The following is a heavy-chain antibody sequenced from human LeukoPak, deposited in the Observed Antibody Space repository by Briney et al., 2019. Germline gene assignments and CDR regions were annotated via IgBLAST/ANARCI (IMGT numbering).Heavy chain of an antibody. J-gene: IGHJ4*02. D-gene: IGHD2-2*01. V-gene: IGHV4-61*02. Sequence: SETLSLTCTVSGGSISSGSYYWSWIRQPAGKGLEWIGRIYTSGSTNYNPSLKSRVTISVDTSKNQFSLKLSSVTAADTAVYYCATEVGGVVPAYFDYWGQGTLVTVSS. CDR2: IYTSGST. CDR3: ATEVGGVVPAYFDY. CDR1: GGSISSGSYY.